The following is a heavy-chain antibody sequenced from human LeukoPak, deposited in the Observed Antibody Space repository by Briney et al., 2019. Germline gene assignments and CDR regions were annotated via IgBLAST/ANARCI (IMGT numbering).Heavy chain of an antibody. CDR3: ARVYAFSAFDM. CDR1: GESISGFY. Sequence: SETLSLTCTVSGESISGFYWTWIRQPPGKGPEWIGYIYYSGSTNYNPSLKSRVTISVDTSKNQFSLKLSSVTAADTAVYYCARVYAFSAFDMWGQGTVVTVSS. CDR2: IYYSGST. D-gene: IGHD3-16*01. J-gene: IGHJ3*02. V-gene: IGHV4-59*01.